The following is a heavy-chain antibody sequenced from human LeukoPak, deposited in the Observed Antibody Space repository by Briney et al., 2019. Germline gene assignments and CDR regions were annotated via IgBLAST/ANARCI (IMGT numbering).Heavy chain of an antibody. D-gene: IGHD3-10*01. J-gene: IGHJ3*02. Sequence: GASVKVSCKASGGTFSSYAISWVRQAPGQGLEWMGGIIPIFGTANYAQKFQGRVTITTDESTSTAYMELSSLRSEDTAVYYCASPNIRPRVRGVSPRAFDIWGQGTMVTVSS. V-gene: IGHV1-69*05. CDR3: ASPNIRPRVRGVSPRAFDI. CDR1: GGTFSSYA. CDR2: IIPIFGTA.